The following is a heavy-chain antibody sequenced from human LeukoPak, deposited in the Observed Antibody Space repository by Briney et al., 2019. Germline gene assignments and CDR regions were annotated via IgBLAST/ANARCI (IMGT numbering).Heavy chain of an antibody. CDR3: ARRYCSGSSCHFDY. J-gene: IGHJ4*02. CDR1: GFTFSSYN. D-gene: IGHD2-15*01. V-gene: IGHV3-48*02. Sequence: PGGSLRLSCAASGFTFSSYNMNWVRQAPGKGLEWGSYISSSSSTIYYADSVKGRFTISRDNAKNSLYLQMNSLRDEDTAVYYCARRYCSGSSCHFDYWGQGTLVTVSS. CDR2: ISSSSSTI.